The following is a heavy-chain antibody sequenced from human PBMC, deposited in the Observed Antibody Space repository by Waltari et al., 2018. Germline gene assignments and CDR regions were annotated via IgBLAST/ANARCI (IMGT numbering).Heavy chain of an antibody. D-gene: IGHD6-13*01. Sequence: QVQLVQSGAEVKKPGASVKVSCKASGYTFTSYYMHWVRQAPGKGLEWMGIINPSGGSTSYAQKFQGRVTMTRDTATSTVYMELSSLRSEDTAVYYCARKEGAAAGTDYWGQGTLVTVSS. CDR1: GYTFTSYY. CDR2: INPSGGST. V-gene: IGHV1-46*01. CDR3: ARKEGAAAGTDY. J-gene: IGHJ4*02.